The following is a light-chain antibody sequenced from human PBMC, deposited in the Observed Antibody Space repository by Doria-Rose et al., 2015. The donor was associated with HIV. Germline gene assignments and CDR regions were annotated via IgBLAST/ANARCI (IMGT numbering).Light chain of an antibody. V-gene: IGKV3-20*01. CDR1: QSFSSTY. CDR2: DGS. CDR3: HQYGTSWT. J-gene: IGKJ1*01. Sequence: TQSPGTLSLSPGERATLSCRASQSFSSTYLAWYQQKPGRAPSLLIYDGSTRATGIPDRFSVSGSGTDFTLTINRLEPEDFALYYCHQYGTSWTFGQGTKVEI.